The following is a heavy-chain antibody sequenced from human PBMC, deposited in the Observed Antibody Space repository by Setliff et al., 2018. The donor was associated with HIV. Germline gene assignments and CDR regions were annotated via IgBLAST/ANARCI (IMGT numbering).Heavy chain of an antibody. CDR3: ARGTGSYSYFDS. J-gene: IGHJ4*02. V-gene: IGHV1-69*13. D-gene: IGHD1-26*01. CDR2: ILPFFDTA. CDR1: GGTFTRNC. Sequence: ASVKVSCKVSGGTFTRNCISWVRQAPGQGLEWMGGILPFFDTANYAQKFQGRVTITADESTLTAYMELSSLTSEDTAVYFCARGTGSYSYFDSWGLGTLVTVSS.